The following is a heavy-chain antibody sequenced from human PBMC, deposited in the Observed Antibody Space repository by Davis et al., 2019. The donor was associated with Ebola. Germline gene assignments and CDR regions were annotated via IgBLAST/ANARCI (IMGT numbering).Heavy chain of an antibody. V-gene: IGHV3-13*01. CDR2: IGTAGDT. CDR3: ARVGATNYYGMDV. J-gene: IGHJ6*02. Sequence: PGGSLRLSCAASGFTFSSYDMHWVRQATGKGLEWVSAIGTAGDTYYPGSVKGRFTISRENAKNSLYLQMNSLRAGDTAVYYCARVGATNYYGMDVWGQGTLVTVSS. D-gene: IGHD1-26*01. CDR1: GFTFSSYD.